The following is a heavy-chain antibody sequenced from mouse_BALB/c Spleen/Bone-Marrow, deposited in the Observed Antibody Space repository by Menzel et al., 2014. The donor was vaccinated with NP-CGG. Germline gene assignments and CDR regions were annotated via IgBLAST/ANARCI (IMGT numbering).Heavy chain of an antibody. V-gene: IGHV1S34*01. CDR1: GYSFTGYN. CDR3: ATGSSYWYFDV. CDR2: ISCYNGAT. J-gene: IGHJ1*01. D-gene: IGHD1-1*01. Sequence: LVKTGASVEISCKASGYSFTGYNMHWVKQSHGKSLEWIGYISCYNGATSYNQKFKGKATFTVDTSSSTAYMQFNSLTSEDSAVYYCATGSSYWYFDVWGAGTTVTVSS.